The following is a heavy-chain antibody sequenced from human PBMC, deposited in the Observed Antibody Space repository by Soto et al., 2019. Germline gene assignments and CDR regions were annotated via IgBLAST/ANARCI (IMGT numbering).Heavy chain of an antibody. D-gene: IGHD1-26*01. J-gene: IGHJ4*02. Sequence: QAQLVQSGAEVKKPGASVKVSCKASGYTFTGYDINWVRQATGQGLEWMGWMNPNSGNTGYAQNFQGRVTMTRDNAITTAYMELTSLRADDSAVYYCAGEKVGTTGIDFWCQGTLVTVSS. CDR1: GYTFTGYD. V-gene: IGHV1-8*01. CDR2: MNPNSGNT. CDR3: AGEKVGTTGIDF.